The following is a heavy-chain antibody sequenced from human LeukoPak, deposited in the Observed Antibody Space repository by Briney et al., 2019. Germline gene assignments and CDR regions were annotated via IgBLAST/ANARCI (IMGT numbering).Heavy chain of an antibody. Sequence: SETLSLTCTVSGGSISSSSYYWGWIRQPPGKGLEWIGSIYYSGSTYYNPSLKSRVTISVDTSKNQFSLKLSSVTAADTAVYYCARDYYDSSGPIPVSYYFDYWGQGTLVTVSS. CDR2: IYYSGST. CDR1: GGSISSSSYY. J-gene: IGHJ4*02. D-gene: IGHD3-22*01. V-gene: IGHV4-39*07. CDR3: ARDYYDSSGPIPVSYYFDY.